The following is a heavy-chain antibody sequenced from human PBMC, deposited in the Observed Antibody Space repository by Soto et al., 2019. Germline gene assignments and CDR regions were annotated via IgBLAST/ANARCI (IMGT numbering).Heavy chain of an antibody. V-gene: IGHV4-39*01. D-gene: IGHD2-8*01. J-gene: IGHJ5*02. CDR1: GGSISSYTYY. CDR2: IYYSGNT. Sequence: QLQLQESGPGLVKSSETLSLTCTVSGGSISSYTYYWGWIRQPPGKGLEWIGSIYYSGNTYYNPSLKSRVTISVDTSKNQFSLKLSSVTAADTAVYYCARQYGTRNRFDPWGQGTLVTVSS. CDR3: ARQYGTRNRFDP.